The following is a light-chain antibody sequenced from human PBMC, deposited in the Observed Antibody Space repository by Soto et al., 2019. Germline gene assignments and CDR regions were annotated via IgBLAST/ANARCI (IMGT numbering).Light chain of an antibody. CDR3: QHYNNWLGT. CDR2: GAS. J-gene: IGKJ4*01. Sequence: EIVVTQSPAILSVSPGERVTLSCRASQNVVTNLAWSQQRLGQAPRLLIYGASARATGVPARFSGSGSGTECFLTISSLQADDFALYYCQHYNNWLGTFGGGTKVEIK. CDR1: QNVVTN. V-gene: IGKV3-15*01.